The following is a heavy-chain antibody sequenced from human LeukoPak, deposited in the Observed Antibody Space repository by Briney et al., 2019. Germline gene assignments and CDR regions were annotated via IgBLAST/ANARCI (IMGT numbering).Heavy chain of an antibody. V-gene: IGHV3-23*01. Sequence: PGGSLRLSCAASGFTFSSYAMSWVRQAPGKGLEWVSAISGSGGSTYYADSVKGRFTISRDNSKNTLYLQMNSLRAEDTAVYYCAKARRITMIVVVIKGGLDYWAREPWPPSPQ. D-gene: IGHD3-22*01. CDR3: AKARRITMIVVVIKGGLDY. CDR1: GFTFSSYA. CDR2: ISGSGGST. J-gene: IGHJ4*02.